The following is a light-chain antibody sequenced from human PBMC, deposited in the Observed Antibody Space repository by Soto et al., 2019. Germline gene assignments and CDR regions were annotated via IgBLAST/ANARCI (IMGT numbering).Light chain of an antibody. CDR3: QQRSNWLLT. CDR2: DAS. V-gene: IGKV3-11*01. Sequence: EIVLTQSPATLSLSPGERATLSCRASQSVSTYLAWYQQKPGQAPRLLIYDASKRATGIPARFSGSGSGTDFTLTISSPEPEDFAVYYCQQRSNWLLTFGGGTKVEIK. J-gene: IGKJ4*01. CDR1: QSVSTY.